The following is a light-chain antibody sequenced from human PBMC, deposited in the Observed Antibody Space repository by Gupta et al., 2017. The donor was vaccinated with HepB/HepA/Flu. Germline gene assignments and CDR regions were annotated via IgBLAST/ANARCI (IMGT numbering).Light chain of an antibody. CDR1: QSVLYRSNNKNY. CDR3: QQYYNNPLLT. CDR2: WAS. J-gene: IGKJ4*01. V-gene: IGKV4-1*01. Sequence: DIVLNHSQDLLLESLREKANITCKSSQSVLYRSNNKNYLAWYQLKPGQPPKLLIYWASTRESGVPDRFSGSGSGTDFTLTISSLQAEDVAVYYCQQYYNNPLLTFGGGTKVEIK.